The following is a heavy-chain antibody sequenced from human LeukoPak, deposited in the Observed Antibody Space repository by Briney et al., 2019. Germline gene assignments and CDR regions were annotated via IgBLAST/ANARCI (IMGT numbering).Heavy chain of an antibody. CDR1: GFTFSSYA. CDR3: ARGVTMVRGVISNIYYMDV. D-gene: IGHD3-10*01. Sequence: GGSLRLSCAASGFTFSSYAMSWVRQAPGKGLEWVSAISGSGGSTYYADSVKGRFTISRDNSKNAVYLQMNSLRAEDTAVYYCARGVTMVRGVISNIYYMDVWGKGTTVTISS. CDR2: ISGSGGST. J-gene: IGHJ6*03. V-gene: IGHV3-23*01.